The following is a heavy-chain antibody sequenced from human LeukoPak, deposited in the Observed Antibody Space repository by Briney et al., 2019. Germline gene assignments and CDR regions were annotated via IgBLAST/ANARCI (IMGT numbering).Heavy chain of an antibody. D-gene: IGHD3-22*01. Sequence: ASVKVSCKASGGTFSSYAISWVRQAPGQGLEWMGRIIPILGIANYAQKFQGRVTITADKSTSTAYMELSSLRSEDTAVYYCARDTSPSGYYDSSGYSNYFDYWGQGTLVTVSS. J-gene: IGHJ4*02. CDR1: GGTFSSYA. CDR2: IIPILGIA. CDR3: ARDTSPSGYYDSSGYSNYFDY. V-gene: IGHV1-69*04.